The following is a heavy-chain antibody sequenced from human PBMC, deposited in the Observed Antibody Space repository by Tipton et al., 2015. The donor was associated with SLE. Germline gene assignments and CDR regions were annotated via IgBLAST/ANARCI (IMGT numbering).Heavy chain of an antibody. Sequence: GLVKPSETLSLKCAVSGYSISAGYYWGWVRQPPGKGLEWIGAIYYSGTTFYNPSFKSRVTMSVDPSKNQFSLTLMSVTAADTAVYFCARIIAGHGDAFDVWGQGTMVTVSS. V-gene: IGHV4-28*01. CDR2: IYYSGTT. J-gene: IGHJ3*01. CDR3: ARIIAGHGDAFDV. CDR1: GYSISAGYY.